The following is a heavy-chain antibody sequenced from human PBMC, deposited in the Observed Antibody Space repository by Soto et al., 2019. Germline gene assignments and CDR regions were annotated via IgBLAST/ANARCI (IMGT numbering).Heavy chain of an antibody. Sequence: GGSLRLSCAASGFTFSSYGMHWVRQAPGKGLEWVAVISYDGSNKYYADSVKGRFTISRDNSKNTLYLQMNSLRAEDTAVYYCAKAGYSSSKGPTNWFDPWGQGTLVTVSS. CDR3: AKAGYSSSKGPTNWFDP. D-gene: IGHD6-13*01. J-gene: IGHJ5*02. CDR1: GFTFSSYG. V-gene: IGHV3-30*18. CDR2: ISYDGSNK.